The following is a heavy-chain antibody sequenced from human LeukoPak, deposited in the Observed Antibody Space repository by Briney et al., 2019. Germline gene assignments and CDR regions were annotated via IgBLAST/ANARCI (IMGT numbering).Heavy chain of an antibody. V-gene: IGHV3-9*01. CDR2: ISWNSGSV. J-gene: IGHJ4*02. Sequence: PGRSLRLSCAASGFTFGNFAMHWVRQTPEKGLEWVSGISWNSGSVGYMDSVKGRFTISRDNAKNSLYLQMNSLRAEDTAVYYCAKNSGYYPGPYYFDYWGQGTLVTVSS. CDR1: GFTFGNFA. D-gene: IGHD3-22*01. CDR3: AKNSGYYPGPYYFDY.